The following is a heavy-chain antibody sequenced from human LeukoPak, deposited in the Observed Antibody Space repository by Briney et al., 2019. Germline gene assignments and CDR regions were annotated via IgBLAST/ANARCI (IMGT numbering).Heavy chain of an antibody. Sequence: PGGSLRLSCAASGFTFSSYAMSWVRQAPGKGLEWVSAISGSGGSTYYADSVKGRFTISRDNSRNTLYLQMNSLRAEDTAVYYCQGVSGYVWSWFDPWGQGTLVTVSS. D-gene: IGHD5-12*01. J-gene: IGHJ5*02. CDR1: GFTFSSYA. CDR2: ISGSGGST. V-gene: IGHV3-23*01. CDR3: QGVSGYVWSWFDP.